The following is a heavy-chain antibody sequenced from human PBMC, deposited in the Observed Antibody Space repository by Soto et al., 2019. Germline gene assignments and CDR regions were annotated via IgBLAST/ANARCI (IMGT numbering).Heavy chain of an antibody. CDR2: NYYSGST. CDR1: GASIRSGGYY. V-gene: IGHV4-31*03. Sequence: SQCLSLTCNASGASIRSGGYYWSRIRQHPGKGLEWIGYNYYSGSTYYNPSLKSRVTISVDTSKNQFSLKLSSVTAADTAVYYWARDYGSGVADYWGQGTLVTASS. CDR3: ARDYGSGVADY. D-gene: IGHD3-10*01. J-gene: IGHJ4*02.